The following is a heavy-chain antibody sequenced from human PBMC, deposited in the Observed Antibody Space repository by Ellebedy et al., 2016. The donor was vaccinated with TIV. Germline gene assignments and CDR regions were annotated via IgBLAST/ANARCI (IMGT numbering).Heavy chain of an antibody. V-gene: IGHV1-46*01. CDR3: ATADKYYDSGGRKI. J-gene: IGHJ4*02. CDR2: INPLGGDT. D-gene: IGHD3-22*01. Sequence: AASVKVSCKASGYTFTDFYIHWVRQAPGQGLEWVGIINPLGGDTSYARKFQGRVTMTSDASTSTIYMDLNSLRSEDTAIYYCATADKYYDSGGRKIWGQGTLVTVSS. CDR1: GYTFTDFY.